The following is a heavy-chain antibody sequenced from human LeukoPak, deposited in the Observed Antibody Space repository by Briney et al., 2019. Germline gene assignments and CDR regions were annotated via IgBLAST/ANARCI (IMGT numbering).Heavy chain of an antibody. J-gene: IGHJ4*02. CDR1: GFTFDDYA. CDR3: AKGSVVVVAADPDFDY. Sequence: PGGSLRLSCAASGFTFDDYAMHWVRQAPGKGLGWVSGISWNSGSIGYADSVKGRFTISRDNAKNSLYLQMNSLRAEDTALYYCAKGSVVVVAADPDFDYWGQGTLVTVSS. V-gene: IGHV3-9*01. D-gene: IGHD2-15*01. CDR2: ISWNSGSI.